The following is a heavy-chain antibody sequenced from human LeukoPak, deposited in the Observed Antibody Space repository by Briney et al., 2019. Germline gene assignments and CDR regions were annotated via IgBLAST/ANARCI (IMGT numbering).Heavy chain of an antibody. D-gene: IGHD4-17*01. Sequence: ASVKVSFKASGYTFTSYGTSWVRQAPGQGLEWMGWISAYNGNTNYAQKLQGRVTMTTDTSTSTAYMELRSLRSEDTAVYYCARGLPYGDYVVDAFDIWGQGTMVTVSS. CDR1: GYTFTSYG. CDR3: ARGLPYGDYVVDAFDI. CDR2: ISAYNGNT. J-gene: IGHJ3*02. V-gene: IGHV1-18*01.